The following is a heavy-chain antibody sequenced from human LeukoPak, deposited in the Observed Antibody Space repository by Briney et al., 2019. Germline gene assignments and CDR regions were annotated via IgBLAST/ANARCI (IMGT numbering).Heavy chain of an antibody. D-gene: IGHD2-2*01. CDR3: ARFYCSSSSCFRVGMDV. V-gene: IGHV3-30-3*01. Sequence: GGSLRLSCAASGFTFSSYVMHWVRQAPGKGLEWVAVMSYDGSNKYYADSVKGRFTISRDNSKNTLYLQMKSLRAEDTAVYYCARFYCSSSSCFRVGMDVWGQGTTVTVSS. J-gene: IGHJ6*02. CDR1: GFTFSSYV. CDR2: MSYDGSNK.